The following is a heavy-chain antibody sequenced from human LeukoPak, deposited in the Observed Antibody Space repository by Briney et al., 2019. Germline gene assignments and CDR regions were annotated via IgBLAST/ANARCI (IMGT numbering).Heavy chain of an antibody. D-gene: IGHD6-13*01. CDR1: GFTFSDYY. CDR3: AKGGSSYSYSFDN. Sequence: PGGSLRLSCAASGFTFSDYYMSWIRQTPGKGLEWISHISSSGKTIYYTDSVKGRFTISRDNAKNSLYLQMNSLRAEDTALYYCAKGGSSYSYSFDNWGQGTLVTVSS. V-gene: IGHV3-11*01. J-gene: IGHJ4*02. CDR2: ISSSGKTI.